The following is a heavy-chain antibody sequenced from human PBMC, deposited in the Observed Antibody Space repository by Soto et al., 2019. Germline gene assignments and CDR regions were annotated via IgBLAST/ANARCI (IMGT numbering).Heavy chain of an antibody. D-gene: IGHD5-18*01. CDR2: VIPMFGTP. Sequence: QVQLVQSGAEVKKPGSSVRVSCKASGGTFRSRTISWVRQAPGQGLEWMGGVIPMFGTPNYAQKFQGRLTITADKSTSTAYMELSSLRSEDTAVYYCARDRDSYGHPDAFDIWGQGTMVTVSS. J-gene: IGHJ3*02. CDR1: GGTFRSRT. V-gene: IGHV1-69*06. CDR3: ARDRDSYGHPDAFDI.